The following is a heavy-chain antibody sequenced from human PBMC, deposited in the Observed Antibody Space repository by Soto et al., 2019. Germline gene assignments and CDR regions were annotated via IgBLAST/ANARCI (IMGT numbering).Heavy chain of an antibody. D-gene: IGHD6-13*01. J-gene: IGHJ6*02. CDR1: GGTFSSYA. CDR3: ARDKRSVGAAVGGSSSYYGMDV. Sequence: GASVKVSCKASGGTFSSYAISWVRQAPGQGLEWMGWISAYNGNTNYARRLQGRVTLTTDTSTSTVFLELRSLRSDDTAVFYCARDKRSVGAAVGGSSSYYGMDVWGQGTTVTVSS. V-gene: IGHV1-18*01. CDR2: ISAYNGNT.